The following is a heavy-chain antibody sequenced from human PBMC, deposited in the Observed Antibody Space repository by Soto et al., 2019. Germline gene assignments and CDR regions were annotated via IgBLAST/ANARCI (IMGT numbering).Heavy chain of an antibody. Sequence: GSLRLSCAASGFTFSSYAMHWVRQAPGKGLEWVAVISYDGSNKYYADSVKGRFTISRDNSKNTLYLQMNSLRAEDTAVYYCARDQEDSSGYNWFDPWGQGTLVTVSS. CDR3: ARDQEDSSGYNWFDP. D-gene: IGHD3-22*01. J-gene: IGHJ5*02. CDR2: ISYDGSNK. V-gene: IGHV3-30-3*01. CDR1: GFTFSSYA.